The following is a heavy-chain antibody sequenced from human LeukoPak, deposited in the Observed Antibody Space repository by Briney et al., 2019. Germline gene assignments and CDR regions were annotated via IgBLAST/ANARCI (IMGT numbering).Heavy chain of an antibody. D-gene: IGHD3-10*01. CDR2: FDPEDGET. CDR3: ATSEWFGELRYYFDY. J-gene: IGHJ4*02. CDR1: GYTLTELS. Sequence: ASVKVSCKVSGYTLTELSMHWVRQAPGKGLEWMGGFDPEDGETISAQKFQGRVTMTEDTSTDTAYMEQSSLRSEDTAVYYCATSEWFGELRYYFDYWGQGTLVTVSS. V-gene: IGHV1-24*01.